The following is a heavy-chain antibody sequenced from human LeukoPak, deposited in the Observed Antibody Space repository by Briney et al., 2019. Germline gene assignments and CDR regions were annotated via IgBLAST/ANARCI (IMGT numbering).Heavy chain of an antibody. CDR1: GGTFSSYA. V-gene: IGHV1-69*13. CDR2: IIPIFGTA. CDR3: ARGSFVVATPDY. Sequence: SVTVSCKASGGTFSSYAISWVRQAPGQGLEWMGGIIPIFGTANYAQKFQGRVTITADESTSTAYMELSSLRSEDTAVYYCARGSFVVATPDYWGQGTLVTVSS. J-gene: IGHJ4*02. D-gene: IGHD5-12*01.